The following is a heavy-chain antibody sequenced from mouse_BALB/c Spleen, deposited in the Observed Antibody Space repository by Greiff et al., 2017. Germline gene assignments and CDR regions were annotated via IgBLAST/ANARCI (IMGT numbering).Heavy chain of an antibody. Sequence: EVQVVESGGGLVQPGGSRKLSCAASGFTFSSFGMHWVRQAPEKGLEWVAYISSGSSTIYYADTVKGRFTISRDNPKNTLFLQMTSLRSEDTAMYYCAREDFYYWYFDVWGAGTTVTVSS. CDR1: GFTFSSFG. CDR2: ISSGSSTI. V-gene: IGHV5-17*02. CDR3: AREDFYYWYFDV. J-gene: IGHJ1*01.